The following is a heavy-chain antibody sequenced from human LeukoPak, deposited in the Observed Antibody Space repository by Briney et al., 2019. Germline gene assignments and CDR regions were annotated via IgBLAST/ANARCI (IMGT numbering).Heavy chain of an antibody. CDR1: GLTFDNYA. J-gene: IGHJ4*02. CDR2: ISVEGGTT. Sequence: GGSLRLSCAASGLTFDNYAFHWVRQAPGKGLEWVSFISVEGGTTFYADSVQGRFTISRDNSKNSLYLQMNSLRSEDTALYYCAKDQGLLRGVFDYWGQGALVTVPS. D-gene: IGHD2-15*01. CDR3: AKDQGLLRGVFDY. V-gene: IGHV3-43*02.